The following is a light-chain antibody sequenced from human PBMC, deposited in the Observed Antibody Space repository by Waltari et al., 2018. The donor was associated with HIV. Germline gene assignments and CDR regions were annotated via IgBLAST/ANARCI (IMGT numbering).Light chain of an antibody. CDR1: GNDVGGYNY. CDR3: SSYAGSAVV. J-gene: IGLJ2*01. CDR2: DVT. Sequence: QSALTQPPSASGSPGQSVTISCTGTGNDVGGYNYVSWYQLHPGKAPRLLIYDVTKRHSRVRVCGSGSKSGDTASLTVSGLQGDDESDYYCSSYAGSAVVFGGGTKLTVL. V-gene: IGLV2-8*01.